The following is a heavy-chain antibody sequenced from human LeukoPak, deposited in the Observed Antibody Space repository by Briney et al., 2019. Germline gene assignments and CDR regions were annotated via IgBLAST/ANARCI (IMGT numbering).Heavy chain of an antibody. CDR1: GFTFDDYG. CDR2: ISWNSASV. V-gene: IGHV3-9*01. CDR3: AKDYGYSSSWYDY. D-gene: IGHD6-13*01. J-gene: IGHJ4*02. Sequence: PGGSLRLSCEASGFTFDDYGMHWVRQAPGKGLEWVSTISWNSASVGYVDSVKGRFTIFRDNAKKTLYLQMNSLRPEDTALYYCAKDYGYSSSWYDYWGQGTLVTVSS.